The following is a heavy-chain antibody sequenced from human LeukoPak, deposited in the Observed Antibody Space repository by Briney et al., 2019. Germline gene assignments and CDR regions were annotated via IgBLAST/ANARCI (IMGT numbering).Heavy chain of an antibody. V-gene: IGHV3-30-3*01. J-gene: IGHJ4*02. Sequence: GSLRLSCAASGFTFSSYAMHWVRQAPGKGLEWVAVISYDGSNKYYADSVKGRFTISRDNSKNTLSLQVSSLRTEDTAVYYCAKDRYSYAFEYSDSWGQGTLVTVSS. CDR2: ISYDGSNK. D-gene: IGHD5-18*01. CDR1: GFTFSSYA. CDR3: AKDRYSYAFEYSDS.